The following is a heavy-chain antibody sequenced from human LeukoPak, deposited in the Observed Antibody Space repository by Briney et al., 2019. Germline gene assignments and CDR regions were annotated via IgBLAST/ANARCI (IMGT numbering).Heavy chain of an antibody. V-gene: IGHV4-39*01. CDR1: GGSISSSSYY. CDR2: IYYSGST. CDR3: ARSGITIFGVVIPHLDY. D-gene: IGHD3-3*01. J-gene: IGHJ4*02. Sequence: SETLSLTCTVSGGSISSSSYYWGWIRQPPGKGLEWIGSIYYSGSTYYNPSLKSRVAISVDTSKNQFSLKLSSVTAADTAVYYCARSGITIFGVVIPHLDYWGQGTLVTVSS.